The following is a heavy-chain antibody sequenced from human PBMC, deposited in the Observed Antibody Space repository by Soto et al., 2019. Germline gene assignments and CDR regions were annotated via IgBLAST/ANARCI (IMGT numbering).Heavy chain of an antibody. CDR1: GFTVSSNY. CDR3: ASPGPTSTHYYYYGMDV. D-gene: IGHD3-10*01. V-gene: IGHV3-53*01. CDR2: IYSGGST. J-gene: IGHJ6*02. Sequence: GGSLRLSCAASGFTVSSNYMSWVRQAPGKGLEWVSVIYSGGSTYYADSVKGRFTISRDNSKNTLYLQMNSLRAEDTAVYYCASPGPTSTHYYYYGMDVWGQGTTVTVSS.